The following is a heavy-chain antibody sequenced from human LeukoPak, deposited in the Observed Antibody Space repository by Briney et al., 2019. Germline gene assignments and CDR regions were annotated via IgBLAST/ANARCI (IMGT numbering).Heavy chain of an antibody. Sequence: ASVKVSCKASGGTFSSYAISWVRQAPGQGLEWMGGIIPIFGTANYAQKFQGRVTITADESTSTAYMELSSLRSEDTAVYYCARVDAGYSSSWVLTYYYYMDVWGKGTTVTVSS. V-gene: IGHV1-69*13. CDR3: ARVDAGYSSSWVLTYYYYMDV. CDR2: IIPIFGTA. CDR1: GGTFSSYA. J-gene: IGHJ6*03. D-gene: IGHD6-13*01.